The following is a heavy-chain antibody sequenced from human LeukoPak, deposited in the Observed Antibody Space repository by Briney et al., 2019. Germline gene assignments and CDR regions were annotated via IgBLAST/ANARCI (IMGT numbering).Heavy chain of an antibody. CDR3: ARDLVPEYYDFWSGYSVDAFDI. CDR2: INWNGGST. D-gene: IGHD3-3*01. V-gene: IGHV3-20*04. CDR1: GFTFDDYG. Sequence: PGGSLRLSCAASGFTFDDYGMSWVRQAPGKGLEWVSGINWNGGSTGYADSVKGRFTISRDNAKNSQYLQMNSLRAEDTALYYCARDLVPEYYDFWSGYSVDAFDIWGQGTMVTVSS. J-gene: IGHJ3*02.